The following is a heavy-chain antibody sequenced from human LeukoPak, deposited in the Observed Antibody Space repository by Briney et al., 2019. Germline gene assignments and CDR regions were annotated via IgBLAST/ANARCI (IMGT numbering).Heavy chain of an antibody. V-gene: IGHV3-30*02. CDR2: IRYDGSNK. J-gene: IGHJ2*01. D-gene: IGHD4-23*01. Sequence: GGSLRLSCAASGFTFSSYGMHWVRQAPGKGLEWVAFIRYDGSNKYYAESVKGRFTISRDNSKNTLYLQMNSLRAEDTAVYYCARSYGGNSANWYFDLWGRGTLVTVSS. CDR1: GFTFSSYG. CDR3: ARSYGGNSANWYFDL.